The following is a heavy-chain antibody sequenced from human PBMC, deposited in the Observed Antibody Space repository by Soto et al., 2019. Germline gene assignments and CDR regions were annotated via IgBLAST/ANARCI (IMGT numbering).Heavy chain of an antibody. Sequence: GASVKVSCKASGYTFTGYYMHWVRQAPGQGLEWMGWINPNSGGTNYAQKFQGRVTMTRDTSISTAYMELSRLRSDDTAVYYCARDYPGEQVPLLVVPAANELHYWGQGTLVTVSS. CDR2: INPNSGGT. V-gene: IGHV1-2*02. CDR1: GYTFTGYY. J-gene: IGHJ4*02. D-gene: IGHD2-2*01. CDR3: ARDYPGEQVPLLVVPAANELHY.